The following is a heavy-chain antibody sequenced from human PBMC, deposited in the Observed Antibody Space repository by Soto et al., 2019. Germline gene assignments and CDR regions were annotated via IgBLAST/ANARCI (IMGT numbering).Heavy chain of an antibody. CDR2: INSGHGNT. V-gene: IGHV1-3*04. CDR3: ARLVAPGEFDY. J-gene: IGHJ4*02. CDR1: GYTFANYA. D-gene: IGHD2-15*01. Sequence: ASVKVSCEASGYTFANYAVHWVRQAPGQSLEWVGWINSGHGNTKYSQKFQARVTITRDASASTDYLELSSLRSEDTAVYYCARLVAPGEFDYWGQRTRVTVSS.